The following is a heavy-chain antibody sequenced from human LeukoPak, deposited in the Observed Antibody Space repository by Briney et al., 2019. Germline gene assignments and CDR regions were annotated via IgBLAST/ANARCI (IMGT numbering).Heavy chain of an antibody. Sequence: GASVKVSCKASGYTFTSYSMNWVRQAPGQGLEWMGWINTNTGNPAYAQGFTGRFAFSLDTSVSTAYPQISSLKAEDTAVYYCAQDTATDVFEYWGQGTLVTVSS. CDR2: INTNTGNP. CDR1: GYTFTSYS. D-gene: IGHD5-18*01. V-gene: IGHV7-4-1*02. J-gene: IGHJ4*02. CDR3: AQDTATDVFEY.